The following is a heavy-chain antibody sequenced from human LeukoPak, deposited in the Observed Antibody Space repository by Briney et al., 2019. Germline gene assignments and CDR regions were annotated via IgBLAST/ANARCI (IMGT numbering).Heavy chain of an antibody. CDR3: ARAHRTSGTLDFDY. D-gene: IGHD3-10*01. CDR1: GYTFSDYY. V-gene: IGHV1-2*02. J-gene: IGHJ4*02. CDR2: INPNNGGT. Sequence: ASVKVSCKASGYTFSDYYIHWVRQAPGQGLEWMGWINPNNGGTNYEQKLQGRVTMTRDTSITIAYMEQSRLRSDDTAVYYCARAHRTSGTLDFDYWGQGTQVTVSS.